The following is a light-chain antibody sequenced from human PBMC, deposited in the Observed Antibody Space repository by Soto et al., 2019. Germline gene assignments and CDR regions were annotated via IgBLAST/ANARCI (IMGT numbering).Light chain of an antibody. CDR3: QQYENLVT. J-gene: IGKJ5*01. CDR1: QDIRNS. V-gene: IGKV1-33*01. Sequence: DIQMTQSPSFLSASVGDRLTITCQASQDIRNSLNWYQQKPGTAPNLLIYDASNLETGVPSRFSGSGSGTDFSFSISSLKPEDIATYYCQQYENLVTFGQGTRLEIK. CDR2: DAS.